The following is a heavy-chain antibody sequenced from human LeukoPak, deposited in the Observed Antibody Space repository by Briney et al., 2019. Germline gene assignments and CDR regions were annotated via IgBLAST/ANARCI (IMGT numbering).Heavy chain of an antibody. CDR1: GGTFSSYA. V-gene: IGHV1-69*13. J-gene: IGHJ4*02. D-gene: IGHD3-22*01. Sequence: ASVKVSCKASGGTFSSYAISWVRQAPGQGLEWMGGIIPTFGTANYAQKFQGRVTITADESTSTAYMELSSLRSEDTAVYYCARAQYYYDSSGYYWAYWGQGTLVTVSS. CDR3: ARAQYYYDSSGYYWAY. CDR2: IIPTFGTA.